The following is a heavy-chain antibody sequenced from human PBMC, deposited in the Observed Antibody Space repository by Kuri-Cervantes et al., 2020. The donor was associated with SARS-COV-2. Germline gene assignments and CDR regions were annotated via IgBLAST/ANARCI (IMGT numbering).Heavy chain of an antibody. D-gene: IGHD2-21*01. CDR2: INPDGSYT. CDR3: VRDGDHWNFDY. J-gene: IGHJ4*02. CDR1: GFTFSGHW. V-gene: IGHV3-74*01. Sequence: LTCAAPGFTFSGHWIHWVRQAPGKGRVWVSRINPDGSYTNNADSVKGRFTLSRDNAKNMLFLQMNSLRAEDTAVYYCVRDGDHWNFDYWGQGTLVTVSS.